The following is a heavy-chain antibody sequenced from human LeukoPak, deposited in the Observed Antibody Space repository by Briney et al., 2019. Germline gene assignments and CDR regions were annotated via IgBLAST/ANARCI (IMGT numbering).Heavy chain of an antibody. CDR3: ARLRGRQAVAGTLFDY. J-gene: IGHJ4*02. CDR2: IYYSGST. V-gene: IGHV4-59*08. Sequence: SETLSLTCTVSGGSISGYYWSWIRQPPGKGLEWIGYIYYSGSTNYNPSLKSRVTISVDTSKNQFSLKLSSVTAADTAVYYCARLRGRQAVAGTLFDYWGQGTLVTVSS. CDR1: GGSISGYY. D-gene: IGHD6-19*01.